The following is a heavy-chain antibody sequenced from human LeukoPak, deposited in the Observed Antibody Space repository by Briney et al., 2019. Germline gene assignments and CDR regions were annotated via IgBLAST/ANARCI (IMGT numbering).Heavy chain of an antibody. CDR3: AREDSSGWVYFDY. J-gene: IGHJ4*02. Sequence: ASVKVSCKASGYTFTDYYMHWVRQAPGQGLEWMGWINPDSGGTNYVQEFQGRVTMTRDTSISTVYMELTRLGSDDTAVYYCAREDSSGWVYFDYWGQGTLVTVSS. CDR2: INPDSGGT. D-gene: IGHD6-19*01. CDR1: GYTFTDYY. V-gene: IGHV1-2*02.